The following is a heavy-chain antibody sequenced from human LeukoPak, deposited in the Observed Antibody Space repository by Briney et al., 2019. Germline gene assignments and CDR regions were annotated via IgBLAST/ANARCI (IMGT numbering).Heavy chain of an antibody. J-gene: IGHJ6*02. CDR1: GGSISTYY. Sequence: SETLSLTCTVSGGSISTYYWRCIRQSPGKGLEWIGYIYFRGATNYNPSLKSRVTISVDTSKNQFSLTLSSVAAADTAVYYCAREDPQTKVPEGLDVWGQGTTVTVSS. D-gene: IGHD4/OR15-4a*01. CDR2: IYFRGAT. CDR3: AREDPQTKVPEGLDV. V-gene: IGHV4-59*01.